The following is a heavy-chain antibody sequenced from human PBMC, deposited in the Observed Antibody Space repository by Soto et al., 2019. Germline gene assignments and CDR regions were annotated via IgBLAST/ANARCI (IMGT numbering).Heavy chain of an antibody. CDR1: GFTFSSYS. CDR2: ISSSSSYI. J-gene: IGHJ6*02. Sequence: PGGSLRLSCAASGFTFSSYSMNWVRQAPGKGLEWVSSISSSSSYIYYADSVKGRFTISRDNAKNSLYLQMNSLRAEDTAVYYCARDPQPSGRPSYGMDVWGQGTTVTVYS. V-gene: IGHV3-21*01. CDR3: ARDPQPSGRPSYGMDV. D-gene: IGHD1-1*01.